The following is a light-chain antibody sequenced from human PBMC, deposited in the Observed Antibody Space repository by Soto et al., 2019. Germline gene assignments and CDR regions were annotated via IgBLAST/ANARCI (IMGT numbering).Light chain of an antibody. CDR1: QSINSW. Sequence: IQMTQSPSTLSASVGDRVTIICRASQSINSWLAWYQQRPGRAPKLLIYKASTLESGVPSRFSGSGSGTEFTLTISSLQPDDFATYYCQQYDSYPRAFGPGTTVNIK. CDR2: KAS. J-gene: IGKJ3*01. V-gene: IGKV1-5*03. CDR3: QQYDSYPRA.